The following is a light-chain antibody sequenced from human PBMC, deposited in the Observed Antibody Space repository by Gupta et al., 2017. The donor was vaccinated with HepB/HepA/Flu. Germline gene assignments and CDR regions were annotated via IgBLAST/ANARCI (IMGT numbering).Light chain of an antibody. CDR1: QRISSN. Sequence: EIVMTQSPATLSVSPGERAVLSCRASQRISSNLVWYQQKPGQAPRLLIYDASSRASGIPARFSGSGSGTEFTLTISSLQSEDFAVFYCQQENDWPRTFGQGTXVEVK. V-gene: IGKV3-15*01. J-gene: IGKJ1*01. CDR3: QQENDWPRT. CDR2: DAS.